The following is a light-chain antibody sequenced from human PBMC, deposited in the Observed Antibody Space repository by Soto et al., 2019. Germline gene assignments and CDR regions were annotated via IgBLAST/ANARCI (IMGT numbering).Light chain of an antibody. Sequence: IEFTQSPKTLSSFPGYGVTLSFRSSQYINTRLAWYQQRPGQAPRLLIYGAYTRAPGFPARFSGSGSGTDFTLTISSLQSEDFAVYYCQQYNNWPWTFGQGTKVDTK. CDR1: QYINTR. V-gene: IGKV3-15*01. CDR3: QQYNNWPWT. J-gene: IGKJ1*01. CDR2: GAY.